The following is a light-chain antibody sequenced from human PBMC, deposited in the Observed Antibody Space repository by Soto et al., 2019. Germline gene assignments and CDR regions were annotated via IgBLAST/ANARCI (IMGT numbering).Light chain of an antibody. CDR3: CSYAGNYAWV. Sequence: QSALTQPASVSGSPGQSITIPCTGTSSDVGSYNLVSWFQQHPGKVPKLIIYEGTKRPSGVSDRFSGSKSGNTASLTISGLQAEDEADYYCCSYAGNYAWVFGGGTKLTVL. CDR2: EGT. J-gene: IGLJ3*02. CDR1: SSDVGSYNL. V-gene: IGLV2-23*01.